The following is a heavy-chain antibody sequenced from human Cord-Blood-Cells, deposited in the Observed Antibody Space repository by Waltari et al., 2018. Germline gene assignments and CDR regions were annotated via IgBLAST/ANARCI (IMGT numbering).Heavy chain of an antibody. CDR3: AKENSSSSFFAFDI. CDR2: ISNDGSNK. CDR1: GFTFSSYG. J-gene: IGHJ3*02. Sequence: QVQLVESGGGVVQPGRSLRLSCAASGFTFSSYGMHWVRQAPGKGLEWVAVISNDGSNKYYADSVKGRFTISRDNSKNTLYLQMNSLRAEDTAVYYCAKENSSSSFFAFDIWGQGTMVTVSS. D-gene: IGHD6-6*01. V-gene: IGHV3-30*18.